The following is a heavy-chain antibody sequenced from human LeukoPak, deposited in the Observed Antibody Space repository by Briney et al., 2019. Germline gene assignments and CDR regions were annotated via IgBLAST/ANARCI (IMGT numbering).Heavy chain of an antibody. V-gene: IGHV1-69*04. D-gene: IGHD3-10*01. CDR2: IIPILGIA. CDR1: GGTFSSYA. CDR3: ARHYYYGSGSYYNVWFDP. J-gene: IGHJ5*02. Sequence: SVKVSCKASGGTFSSYAISWVRQAPGQGLEWMGRIIPILGIANYAQKFQGRVTITADKSTSTAYMELSSLRSEDTAVYYCARHYYYGSGSYYNVWFDPWGQGTLVTVSS.